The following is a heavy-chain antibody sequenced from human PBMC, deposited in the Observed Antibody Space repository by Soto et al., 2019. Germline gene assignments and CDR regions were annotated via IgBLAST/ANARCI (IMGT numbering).Heavy chain of an antibody. CDR1: GFTFGDYA. CDR2: IRSKAYGGTT. CDR3: TRGSYCSGGSCYGY. J-gene: IGHJ4*02. D-gene: IGHD2-15*01. V-gene: IGHV3-49*04. Sequence: EVQLVESGGGLVQPGRSLRLSCTASGFTFGDYAMSWVRQAPGKGLEWVGFIRSKAYGGTTEYAASVKGRFTISRDDSKSIAYLQMNSLKTEDTAVYYCTRGSYCSGGSCYGYWGQGTLVTVSS.